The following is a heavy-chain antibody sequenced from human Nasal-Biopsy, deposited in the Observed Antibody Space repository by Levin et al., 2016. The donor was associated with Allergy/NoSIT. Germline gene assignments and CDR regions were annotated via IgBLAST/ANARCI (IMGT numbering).Heavy chain of an antibody. CDR3: ARQVLKVDMVALDQ. CDR1: SIETNY. CDR2: IYYSVHT. J-gene: IGHJ4*02. Sequence: SIETNYMNWVRQPPGKGLEWIGSIYYSVHTYYNPSLQSRVTIPVDTSENQFSLKLTSVTAADTAVYYCARQVLKVDMVALDQWGQGTLVTVSS. V-gene: IGHV4-39*01. D-gene: IGHD5-12*01.